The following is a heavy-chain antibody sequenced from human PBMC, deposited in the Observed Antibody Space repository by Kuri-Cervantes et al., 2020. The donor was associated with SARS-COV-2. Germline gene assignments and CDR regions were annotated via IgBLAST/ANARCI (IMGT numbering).Heavy chain of an antibody. CDR1: GFTFSNYG. CDR2: IWYDGTNK. D-gene: IGHD1-26*01. Sequence: GESLKISCAASGFTFSNYGMGWVRQAPGKGLEWVSFIWYDGTNKYYADSVKGRFTISRDNSKNTLYLQMNSLRVEDTAVYYCARGWVGATPDDRFDPWGQGTLVTVSS. CDR3: ARGWVGATPDDRFDP. J-gene: IGHJ5*02. V-gene: IGHV3-33*01.